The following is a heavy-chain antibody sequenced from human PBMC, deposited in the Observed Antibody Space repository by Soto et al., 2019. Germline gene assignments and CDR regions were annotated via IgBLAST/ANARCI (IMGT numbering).Heavy chain of an antibody. V-gene: IGHV3-21*01. CDR1: GITFRSYT. J-gene: IGHJ4*02. CDR3: ASNFDY. CDR2: ISSSSTYI. Sequence: PGGSLRLSCAASGITFRSYTMNWVRQAPGKGLEWVSSISSSSTYIYYADSVRGRFTTSRDNARNSLYLQMNSLSAEDTAVYYCASNFDYWGQGSLVTVSS.